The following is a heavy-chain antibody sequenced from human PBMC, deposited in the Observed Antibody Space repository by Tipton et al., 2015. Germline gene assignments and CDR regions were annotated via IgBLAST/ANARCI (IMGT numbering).Heavy chain of an antibody. CDR2: MNPNSANT. D-gene: IGHD1-26*01. Sequence: QSGAEVKKPGASVKVSCKTSGYTFTSYDFTWVRQATGQGLEWMGWMNPNSANTGYAQKFQGRVTMTRNTSINTAYMELSSLRSEDTAVYYCAREWVSGGLDYWGQGTLVTVSS. CDR1: GYTFTSYD. J-gene: IGHJ4*02. V-gene: IGHV1-8*01. CDR3: AREWVSGGLDY.